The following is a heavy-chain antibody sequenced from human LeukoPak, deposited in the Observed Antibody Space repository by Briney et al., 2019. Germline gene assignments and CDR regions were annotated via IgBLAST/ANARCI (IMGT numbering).Heavy chain of an antibody. Sequence: SETLSLTCAVSGYSISSGYYWGWIRQPPGKGLEWIGSIYHSGSTYYNPSLMSRVTISVDTSKNQFSLKLSSVTAADTAVYYCASQYTAMGPFDYWGQGTLVTVSS. CDR1: GYSISSGYY. V-gene: IGHV4-38-2*01. J-gene: IGHJ4*02. CDR3: ASQYTAMGPFDY. D-gene: IGHD5-18*01. CDR2: IYHSGST.